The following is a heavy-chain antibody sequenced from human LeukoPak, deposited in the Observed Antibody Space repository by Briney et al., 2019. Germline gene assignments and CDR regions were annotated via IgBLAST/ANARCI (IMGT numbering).Heavy chain of an antibody. CDR3: ARGTTYVDIVATITRQQPVPGWFDP. Sequence: KPSETLSLTGAVYGGSFSGSCWGWIPQPPGKGLEWSGEINHGGSTHYNPSLKSRVTISGDTSKNQFSLKLSSVTAADTAVYYCARGTTYVDIVATITRQQPVPGWFDPWGQGTLVTVSS. V-gene: IGHV4-34*01. CDR1: GGSFSGSC. CDR2: INHGGST. D-gene: IGHD5-12*01. J-gene: IGHJ5*02.